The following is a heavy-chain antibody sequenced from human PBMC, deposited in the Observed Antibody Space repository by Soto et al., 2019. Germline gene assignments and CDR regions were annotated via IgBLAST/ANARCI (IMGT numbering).Heavy chain of an antibody. Sequence: SETLSLTCTVSGGSISSYYWSWIRQPPGKGLEWIGYIYYSGSTNYNPSLKSRVTISVDTSKNQFSLKLSSVTAADTAVYYCARANYDSSGHDYWGQGTLVIVSS. CDR1: GGSISSYY. D-gene: IGHD3-22*01. CDR2: IYYSGST. CDR3: ARANYDSSGHDY. V-gene: IGHV4-59*01. J-gene: IGHJ4*02.